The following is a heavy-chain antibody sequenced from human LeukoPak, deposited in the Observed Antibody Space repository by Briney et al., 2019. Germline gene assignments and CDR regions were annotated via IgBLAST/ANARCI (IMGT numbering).Heavy chain of an antibody. J-gene: IGHJ4*02. CDR2: ISAYNGNT. CDR3: ARGGGGTNALSRPTYYYDSSGLWYFDY. D-gene: IGHD3-22*01. CDR1: GYTFTSYG. Sequence: GASVKVSCKASGYTFTSYGISRVRQAPGQGLEWMGWISAYNGNTNYAQKLQGRVTMTTDTSTSTAYMELRSLRSDDTAVYYCARGGGGTNALSRPTYYYDSSGLWYFDYWGQGTLVTVSS. V-gene: IGHV1-18*01.